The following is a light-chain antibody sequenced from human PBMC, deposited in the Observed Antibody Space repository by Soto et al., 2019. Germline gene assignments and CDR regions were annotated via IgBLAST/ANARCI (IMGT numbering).Light chain of an antibody. CDR1: QAISNF. CDR3: QNYNGAPYA. J-gene: IGKJ2*01. Sequence: DIQMTRSPPSLSASVGDRVTITCRASQAISNFVAWYQQKPGKAPSLLIYEASTLQSGVPSRFSGRGSGTAFTLTISSLQPEDVATYFCQNYNGAPYAFGQGTKLEIK. CDR2: EAS. V-gene: IGKV1-27*01.